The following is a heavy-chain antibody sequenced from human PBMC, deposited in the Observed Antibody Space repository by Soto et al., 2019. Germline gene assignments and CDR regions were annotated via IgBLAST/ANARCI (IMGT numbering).Heavy chain of an antibody. CDR3: ARVVGALGHWFDP. CDR1: GGTFSSYA. V-gene: IGHV1-18*01. D-gene: IGHD1-26*01. Sequence: ASVKVSCKASGGTFSSYAISWVRQAPGQGLEWMGRISAYNGNTNFALKLQGRVTMTTDTSTSTAYMELRSLRSDDTAVYYCARVVGALGHWFDPWGQGTLVTVSS. J-gene: IGHJ5*02. CDR2: ISAYNGNT.